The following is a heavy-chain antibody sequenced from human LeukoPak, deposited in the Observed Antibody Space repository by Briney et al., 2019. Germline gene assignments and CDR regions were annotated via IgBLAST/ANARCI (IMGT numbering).Heavy chain of an antibody. J-gene: IGHJ5*02. CDR3: ATENAYYDFWSGYYRNLNWFDP. D-gene: IGHD3-3*01. Sequence: PGGSLRLSCAASGFTFSSYWMSWVRQAPGKGLEWVANIKQDGSEKYYVDSVKGRFTISRDNAKNSLYPQMNSLRAEDTAVYYCATENAYYDFWSGYYRNLNWFDPWGQGTLVTVSS. V-gene: IGHV3-7*01. CDR2: IKQDGSEK. CDR1: GFTFSSYW.